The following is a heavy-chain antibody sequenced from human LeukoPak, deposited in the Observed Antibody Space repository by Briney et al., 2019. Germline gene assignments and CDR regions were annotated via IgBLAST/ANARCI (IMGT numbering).Heavy chain of an antibody. D-gene: IGHD4-11*01. V-gene: IGHV3-23*01. J-gene: IGHJ3*02. Sequence: GGSLRLSCAASGFTFSSYAMSWVRQAPGKGLEWVSAIRGSGGSTYYADSVKGRFTISRDNSKNTLYLQMNSLRAEDTAVYYCAKDLDYTLDAFDIWGQGTMVTVSS. CDR2: IRGSGGST. CDR1: GFTFSSYA. CDR3: AKDLDYTLDAFDI.